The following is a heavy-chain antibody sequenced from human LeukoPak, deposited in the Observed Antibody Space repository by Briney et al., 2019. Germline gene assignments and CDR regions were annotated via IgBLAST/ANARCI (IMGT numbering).Heavy chain of an antibody. CDR1: SGSISSYY. J-gene: IGHJ3*02. Sequence: SETLSLTCTVSSGSISSYYWSWIRQPPGKGLEWIGYIHYTGSTSYSPSLKSRATISVDTSKNQFSLKVSSVTAADTAVYYCAREDVSTDADAFDIWGQGTMVTVSS. V-gene: IGHV4-59*01. CDR3: AREDVSTDADAFDI. CDR2: IHYTGST. D-gene: IGHD2-8*01.